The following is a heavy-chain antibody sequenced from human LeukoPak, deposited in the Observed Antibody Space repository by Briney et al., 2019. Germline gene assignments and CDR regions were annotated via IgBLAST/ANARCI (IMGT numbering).Heavy chain of an antibody. J-gene: IGHJ4*02. CDR1: GGSISSGDYY. CDR2: IYYSGST. V-gene: IGHV4-30-4*01. D-gene: IGHD4-23*01. Sequence: SETLSLTCTVSGGSISSGDYYWSWIRQPPGKGLEWIGYIYYSGSTYYNPSLKSRVTISVDTFKNQFSLKLSSVTAADTAVYYCVRGTTVITLEYWGQGVLVTVSS. CDR3: VRGTTVITLEY.